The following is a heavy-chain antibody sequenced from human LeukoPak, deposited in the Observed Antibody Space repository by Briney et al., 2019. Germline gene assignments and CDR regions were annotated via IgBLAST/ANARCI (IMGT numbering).Heavy chain of an antibody. D-gene: IGHD1-20*01. CDR2: INPSGGGT. V-gene: IGHV1-46*01. Sequence: ASVKVSCKASGYTFTSYYMHWVRQAPGQGLEWMGIINPSGGGTNYAQNFQGRVTMTRDTSTSTVYMGLSSLRSEDTAMYYCARDNSRNSNDYWGQGILVTVSS. CDR3: ARDNSRNSNDY. CDR1: GYTFTSYY. J-gene: IGHJ4*02.